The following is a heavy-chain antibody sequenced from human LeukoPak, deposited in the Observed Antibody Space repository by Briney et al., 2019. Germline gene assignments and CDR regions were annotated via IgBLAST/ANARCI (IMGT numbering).Heavy chain of an antibody. V-gene: IGHV4-61*02. Sequence: SETLSLTCTVSGGSISSGSYYWSWIRQPAGTGLEWIGRIYTSGSTNYNPSLKSRVTISVDTSKNQFSLKLSSVTAADTAVYYCARGYYYYYYMDVWGKGTTVTISS. CDR3: ARGYYYYYYMDV. J-gene: IGHJ6*03. CDR1: GGSISSGSYY. CDR2: IYTSGST.